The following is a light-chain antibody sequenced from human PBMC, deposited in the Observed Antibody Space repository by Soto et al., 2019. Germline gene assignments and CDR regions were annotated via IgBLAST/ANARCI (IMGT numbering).Light chain of an antibody. CDR3: QQYNAWPPLIT. V-gene: IGKV3-15*01. J-gene: IGKJ5*01. CDR1: QSVSSD. Sequence: EIVMTQSPATLSVSPGERVTLSCRASQSVSSDLAWFQQKSGQAPRLLIYDASTRATGVPARFSGSESGTDFTLTISSLQSEDFAVYYCQQYNAWPPLITFGQGTRLEIK. CDR2: DAS.